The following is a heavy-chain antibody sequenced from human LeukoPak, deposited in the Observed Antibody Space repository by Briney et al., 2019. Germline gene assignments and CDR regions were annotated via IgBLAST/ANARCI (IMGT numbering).Heavy chain of an antibody. J-gene: IGHJ4*02. V-gene: IGHV3-23*01. CDR2: ISGSGGST. D-gene: IGHD1-26*01. CDR3: ARESGSYEAYFDY. Sequence: GGSLRLSCAASGFTFSSYAMSWVRQAPGKGLEWVSTISGSGGSTYSTDSVKGRFTISRDNSKNTLYLQMNSLRAEDTAVYYCARESGSYEAYFDYWGQGTLVTVSS. CDR1: GFTFSSYA.